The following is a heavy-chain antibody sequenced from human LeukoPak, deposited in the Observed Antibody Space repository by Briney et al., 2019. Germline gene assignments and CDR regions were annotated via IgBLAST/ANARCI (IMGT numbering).Heavy chain of an antibody. CDR1: GFTFSSYA. J-gene: IGHJ4*02. CDR3: AGSYDSSGHYYFDY. V-gene: IGHV3-23*01. CDR2: ISGSGGST. Sequence: PGGSLRLSCAASGFTFSSYAMSWARQAPGKGLEWVSAISGSGGSTYYADSVKGRFTISRDNSKNTLYLQMNSLRAEDTAVYYCAGSYDSSGHYYFDYWGQGTLVTVSS. D-gene: IGHD3-22*01.